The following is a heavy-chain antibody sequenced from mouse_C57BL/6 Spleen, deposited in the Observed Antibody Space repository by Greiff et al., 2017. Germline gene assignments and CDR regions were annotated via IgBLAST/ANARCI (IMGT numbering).Heavy chain of an antibody. CDR2: IYPGDGDT. Sequence: VQLQQSGASVKISCKASGYAFSSYWMNWVKQRPGKGLEWIGQIYPGDGDTNYNGKFKGKATLTADKSSSTAYMQLSSLTSEDSAVYFCARSIYYGYHRHFDVWGTGTTVTVSS. CDR1: GYAFSSYW. CDR3: ARSIYYGYHRHFDV. J-gene: IGHJ1*03. V-gene: IGHV1-80*01. D-gene: IGHD2-2*01.